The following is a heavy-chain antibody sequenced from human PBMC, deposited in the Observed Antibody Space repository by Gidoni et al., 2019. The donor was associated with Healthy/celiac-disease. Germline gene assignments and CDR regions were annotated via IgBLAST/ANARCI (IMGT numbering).Heavy chain of an antibody. D-gene: IGHD4-17*01. J-gene: IGHJ4*02. Sequence: QLQLQESGPGLVKPSETLSLTCTVSGGSISSSSYYWGWIRQPPGKGLEWIGSIYYSGSTYYNPSLKSRVTISVDTSKNQFSLKLSSVTAADTAVYYCARHDTVTAYYFDYWGQGTLVTVSS. V-gene: IGHV4-39*01. CDR2: IYYSGST. CDR3: ARHDTVTAYYFDY. CDR1: GGSISSSSYY.